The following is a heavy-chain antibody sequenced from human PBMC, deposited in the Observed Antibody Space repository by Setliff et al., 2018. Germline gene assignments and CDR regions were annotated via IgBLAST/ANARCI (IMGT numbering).Heavy chain of an antibody. V-gene: IGHV3-74*01. Sequence: GESLTLSCVVSGPMFSRYWIHWVRQSPGKGLVWVARINGDGSSASYADSVEGRFTISRDNAKNTVYLQMNSLGVDDTAVYYCARDWGAAGSTNAFDIWGQGTMVTVSS. J-gene: IGHJ3*02. CDR2: INGDGSSA. CDR1: GPMFSRYW. D-gene: IGHD6-25*01. CDR3: ARDWGAAGSTNAFDI.